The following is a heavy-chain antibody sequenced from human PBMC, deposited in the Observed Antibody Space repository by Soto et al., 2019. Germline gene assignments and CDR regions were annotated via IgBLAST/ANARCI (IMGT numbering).Heavy chain of an antibody. CDR1: GGSISSYY. J-gene: IGHJ5*02. CDR2: IYYSGST. CDR3: ARVETITYYYDSSGYSPLPNWFDP. V-gene: IGHV4-59*01. Sequence: SETLSLTCTVSGGSISSYYWSWIRQPPGKGLEWIGYIYYSGSTNYNPSLKSRVTISVDTSKNQFSLKLSSVTAADTAVYYCARVETITYYYDSSGYSPLPNWFDPWGQGTLVTVSS. D-gene: IGHD3-22*01.